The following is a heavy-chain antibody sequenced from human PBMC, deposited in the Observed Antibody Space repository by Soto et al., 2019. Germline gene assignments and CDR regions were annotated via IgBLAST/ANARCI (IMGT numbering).Heavy chain of an antibody. D-gene: IGHD6-19*01. CDR2: FLPIFGTA. CDR1: GGTFSDYS. Sequence: QVQLVQSGAEVKKPGSSVKVSCKASGGTFSDYSINWVRQAPGQGLEWMGGFLPIFGTANYAQKFQGRVTITADESTSTAYMELSSLRSEDTAVYYCAKVRYSSPMGYYYGMDVWGQGTTVTVSS. J-gene: IGHJ6*02. CDR3: AKVRYSSPMGYYYGMDV. V-gene: IGHV1-69*01.